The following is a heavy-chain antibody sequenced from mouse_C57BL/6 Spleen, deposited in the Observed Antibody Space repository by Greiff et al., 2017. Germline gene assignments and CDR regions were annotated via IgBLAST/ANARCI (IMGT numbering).Heavy chain of an antibody. Sequence: EVQLQESGPGLVKPSQSLSLTCSVTGYSITSGYYWNWIRQFPGNKLEWMGYISYDGSNNYNPSLKNRISITRDTSKNQFFLKLNSVTTEDTATYYCARGGYSIDFDYWGQGTTLTVSS. CDR1: GYSITSGYY. V-gene: IGHV3-6*01. D-gene: IGHD2-5*01. CDR2: ISYDGSN. CDR3: ARGGYSIDFDY. J-gene: IGHJ2*01.